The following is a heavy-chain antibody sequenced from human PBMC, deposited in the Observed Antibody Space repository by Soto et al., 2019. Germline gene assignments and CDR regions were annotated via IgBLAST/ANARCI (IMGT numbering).Heavy chain of an antibody. CDR3: ARQVVGLAVTQD. CDR1: GGSFSDYY. CDR2: FKHSGGT. D-gene: IGHD6-19*01. J-gene: IGHJ4*02. V-gene: IGHV4-34*01. Sequence: QVHLQQWGAGLLKPSETLSLTCGVCGGSFSDYYWSWIRQSPGKGLEWIGEFKHSGGTNYSPSLTGRVTISADTSKKQLYLKLTSVTAADTAVYYCARQVVGLAVTQDWGQGTLVTVSS.